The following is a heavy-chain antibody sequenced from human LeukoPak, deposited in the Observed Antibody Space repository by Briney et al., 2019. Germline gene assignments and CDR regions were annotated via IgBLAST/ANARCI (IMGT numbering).Heavy chain of an antibody. CDR2: IYSGGST. D-gene: IGHD6-13*01. Sequence: GGSLRLSCAASGFTVSSNYMNWVRQAPGKGLEWVSVIYSGGSTYYADSVKGRFTISRDNSRNTLYLQMNSLRAEDTAVYYCARSRYGTTWSSSWEFDYWGQGTLVTVSS. J-gene: IGHJ4*02. CDR1: GFTVSSNY. V-gene: IGHV3-66*01. CDR3: ARSRYGTTWSSSWEFDY.